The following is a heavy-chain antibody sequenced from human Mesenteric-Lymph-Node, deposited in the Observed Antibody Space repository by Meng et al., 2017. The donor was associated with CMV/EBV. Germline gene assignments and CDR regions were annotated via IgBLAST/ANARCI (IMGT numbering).Heavy chain of an antibody. Sequence: QVQLVQSRAGVGNPGASVMVSCKASGYTFTDFYIHWVRQAPGQGLEWMGRINPNSGVSNSAQNFQGRVTMTRDTSISTAYMELGRLTSDDTAVYYCARDNVNPEGFDPWGQGTLVTVSS. CDR1: GYTFTDFY. CDR3: ARDNVNPEGFDP. J-gene: IGHJ5*02. V-gene: IGHV1-2*06. D-gene: IGHD2/OR15-2a*01. CDR2: INPNSGVS.